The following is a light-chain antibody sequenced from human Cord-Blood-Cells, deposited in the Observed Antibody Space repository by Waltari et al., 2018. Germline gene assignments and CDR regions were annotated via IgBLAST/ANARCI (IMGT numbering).Light chain of an antibody. CDR1: QGVRSY. CDR3: QQRGNCPPET. Sequence: EIVLTHSPATQSLTPGVRAPLSSRASQGVRSYLAWYQQQPGQAPGLLIYDASNRDPGIPARFSGSASGTDLTLSISSLEPEHFAVYYCQQRGNCPPETLGQGKKL. V-gene: IGKV3-11*01. J-gene: IGKJ2*01. CDR2: DAS.